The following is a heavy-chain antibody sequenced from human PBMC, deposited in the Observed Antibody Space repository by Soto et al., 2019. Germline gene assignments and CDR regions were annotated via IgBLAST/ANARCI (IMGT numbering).Heavy chain of an antibody. Sequence: SETLSLTCAVSGGSFSGYYWSWIRQPPGKGLEWIGEINHSGSTNYNPSLKSRVTISVDTSKNQFSLKLSSVTAADTAVYYCARPAVTTISFGRTPQVYYMDVWGKGTTVTVSS. CDR2: INHSGST. D-gene: IGHD4-17*01. CDR1: GGSFSGYY. V-gene: IGHV4-34*01. J-gene: IGHJ6*03. CDR3: ARPAVTTISFGRTPQVYYMDV.